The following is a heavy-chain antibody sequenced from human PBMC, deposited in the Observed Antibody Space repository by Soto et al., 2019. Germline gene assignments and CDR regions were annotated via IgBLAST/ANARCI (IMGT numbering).Heavy chain of an antibody. J-gene: IGHJ5*02. V-gene: IGHV4-59*01. Sequence: SETLSLTCTVSGGSISSYYWSWIRQPPGKGLEWIGYIYYSGSTNYNPSLKSRVTISVDTSKNQSSLKLSSVTAADTAVYYCAREGVTLNWFDPWGQGTLVTVSS. CDR1: GGSISSYY. CDR3: AREGVTLNWFDP. CDR2: IYYSGST. D-gene: IGHD4-4*01.